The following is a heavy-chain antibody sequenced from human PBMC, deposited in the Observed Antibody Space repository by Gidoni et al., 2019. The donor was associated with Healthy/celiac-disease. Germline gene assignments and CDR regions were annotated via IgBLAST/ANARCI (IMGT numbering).Heavy chain of an antibody. D-gene: IGHD3-16*02. J-gene: IGHJ2*01. V-gene: IGHV1-8*01. CDR1: GYTFTSYD. CDR3: VRVYYPMITFGGVIVNWYFDL. CDR2: MNPNSGNT. Sequence: QVQLVQSGAEVKKPGASVKVSCKASGYTFTSYDINWVRQATGQGLEWMGWMNPNSGNTGYAQKFQGRVTMTRNTSISTAYMELSSLRSEDTAVYYCVRVYYPMITFGGVIVNWYFDLWGRGTLVTVSS.